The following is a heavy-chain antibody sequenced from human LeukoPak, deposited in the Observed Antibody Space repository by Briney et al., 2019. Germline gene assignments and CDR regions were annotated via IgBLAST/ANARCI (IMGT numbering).Heavy chain of an antibody. CDR3: ARAYTCGWSLSFDS. V-gene: IGHV3-30*04. CDR1: GFTFSTYT. Sequence: GGSLRLSCVASGFTFSTYTIHWVRQAPGKGLEWVAVMSYDGSNKYYADSVKGRFTISRDNSKNTLYLQMNSLRAEDTAVYYCARAYTCGWSLSFDSWGQGTLVTVSS. J-gene: IGHJ4*02. D-gene: IGHD6-19*01. CDR2: MSYDGSNK.